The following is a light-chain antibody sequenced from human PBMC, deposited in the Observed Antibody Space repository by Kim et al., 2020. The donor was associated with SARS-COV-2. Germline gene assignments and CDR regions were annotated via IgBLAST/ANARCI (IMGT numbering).Light chain of an antibody. J-gene: IGKJ2*01. CDR1: ESVDTY. CDR3: HLRSDWPYT. V-gene: IGKV3-11*01. Sequence: EIVLTQSPATLSLSPGERATLSCRASESVDTYLAWFQQKPGQAPRLLIYHTSRRATLIPARFSGSGSGTDFTLTISTLEPEDFAVYYCHLRSDWPYTLGQGTKLEI. CDR2: HTS.